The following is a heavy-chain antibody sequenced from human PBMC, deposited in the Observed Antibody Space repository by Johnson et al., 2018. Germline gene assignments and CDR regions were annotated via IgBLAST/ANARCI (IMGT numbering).Heavy chain of an antibody. Sequence: QVQLRESGPGLVKPSVPLSLTCTVSGGSISSYYWSWIRQPPGKGLEWIGYIYYSGSTHYNPSLKSRVTISVDTSKNQFPLKLSSVTAEATAVYYCARGGTSRLNEFDIWGQGTMVTVSS. CDR1: GGSISSYY. CDR3: ARGGTSRLNEFDI. J-gene: IGHJ3*02. D-gene: IGHD1-1*01. V-gene: IGHV4-59*01. CDR2: IYYSGST.